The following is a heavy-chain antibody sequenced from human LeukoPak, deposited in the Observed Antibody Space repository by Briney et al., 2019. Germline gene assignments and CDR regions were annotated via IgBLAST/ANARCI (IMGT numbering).Heavy chain of an antibody. V-gene: IGHV3-23*01. J-gene: IGHJ4*02. CDR3: AKVRTGHYFDY. CDR2: ISGTGGST. Sequence: GSLRLSCAASGFTFSNYAMSWVRQAPGKGLEWVSSISGTGGSTYYADSVKGRFTISRDNSNNTLFLQMNSLRAEDTAVYYCAKVRTGHYFDYWGQGTLVTVPS. CDR1: GFTFSNYA. D-gene: IGHD1-1*01.